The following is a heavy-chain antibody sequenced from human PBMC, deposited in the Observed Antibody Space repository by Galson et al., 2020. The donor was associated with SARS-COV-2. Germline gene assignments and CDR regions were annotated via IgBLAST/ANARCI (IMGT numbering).Heavy chain of an antibody. Sequence: GESLKISCAASGFSFSRYAMHWVRQAPGKGLEWVAVMSNDGTNAYYADSVKGRFTISRDNSKNTRYLQMNSLRAEATAVYYCARDLEEWEVLCPCDYWGHGTLQTVSS. J-gene: IGHJ4*01. CDR1: GFSFSRYA. CDR3: ARDLEEWEVLCPCDY. D-gene: IGHD1-26*01. V-gene: IGHV3-30*07. CDR2: MSNDGTNA.